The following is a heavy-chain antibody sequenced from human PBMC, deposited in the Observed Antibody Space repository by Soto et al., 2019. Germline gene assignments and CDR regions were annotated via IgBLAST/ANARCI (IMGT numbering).Heavy chain of an antibody. CDR2: ISWNSGSI. V-gene: IGHV3-9*01. CDR3: AKDMSVEGVRGVMGFDY. J-gene: IGHJ4*02. Sequence: EVQLVESGGGLVQPGRSLRLSCAASGFTFDDYAMLWVRQAPGKGLEWVSGISWNSGSIGYADSVKGRFTISRDNAKNSLYLQMNSLRAEDTALYYCAKDMSVEGVRGVMGFDYWGQGTLVTVSS. D-gene: IGHD3-10*01. CDR1: GFTFDDYA.